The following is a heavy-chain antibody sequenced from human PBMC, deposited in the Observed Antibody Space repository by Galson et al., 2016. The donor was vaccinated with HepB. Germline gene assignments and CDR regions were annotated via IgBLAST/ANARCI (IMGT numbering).Heavy chain of an antibody. D-gene: IGHD3-10*01. CDR2: ISYDGKSE. CDR1: GFTFSTYG. J-gene: IGHJ4*02. Sequence: SLRLSCAASGFTFSTYGMHWVRQAPGKGLEWVALISYDGKSESYADSVKGRVTISRDNSKNTLYLQMHSLRTEDTAMYYCATVNYISGTHYWGQGTLVTVSS. V-gene: IGHV3-30*03. CDR3: ATVNYISGTHY.